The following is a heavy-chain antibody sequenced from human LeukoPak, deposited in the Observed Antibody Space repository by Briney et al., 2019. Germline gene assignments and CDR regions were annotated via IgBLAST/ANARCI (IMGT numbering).Heavy chain of an antibody. Sequence: GGSLRLSCAASGFTLSDYYMSWIRQAPGKGLEWVSYISSSGSTIYYADSVKGRFTISRDNSKNTLYLQMISLRVEDTAVYYCAKSESGYNDYVSGGFDYWGQGTLVTVSS. V-gene: IGHV3-11*04. CDR3: AKSESGYNDYVSGGFDY. CDR2: ISSSGSTI. CDR1: GFTLSDYY. J-gene: IGHJ4*02. D-gene: IGHD5-12*01.